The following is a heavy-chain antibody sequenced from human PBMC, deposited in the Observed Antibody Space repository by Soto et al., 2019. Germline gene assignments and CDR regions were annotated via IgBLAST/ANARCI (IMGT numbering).Heavy chain of an antibody. CDR2: VSGSGGRT. Sequence: EVQLLESGGGLVQPGGSLRLSCAASGFTFSSYAMSWVRQAPGKGLEWVSAVSGSGGRTYYADSVKGRFTISRDNSKSTPYLQMNSLRAEDTAVYYCAKGMVRGEDWGQGTLVTVSS. CDR1: GFTFSSYA. D-gene: IGHD3-10*01. J-gene: IGHJ4*02. V-gene: IGHV3-23*01. CDR3: AKGMVRGED.